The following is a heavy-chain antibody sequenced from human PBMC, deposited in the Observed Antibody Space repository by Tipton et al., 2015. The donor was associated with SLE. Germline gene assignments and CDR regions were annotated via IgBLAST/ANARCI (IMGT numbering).Heavy chain of an antibody. J-gene: IGHJ4*02. CDR2: LFHSGST. CDR1: GGSLSGYW. V-gene: IGHV4-34*01. CDR3: ARGHGIAAAGPFDY. D-gene: IGHD6-13*01. Sequence: TLSLTCTVYGGSLSGYWWSWIRQSPGKGLEWIGCLFHSGSTYYNPSLKSRVTISLDSPKNQISLKLRSVTAADTAVYYCARGHGIAAAGPFDYWGQGTLVTVSS.